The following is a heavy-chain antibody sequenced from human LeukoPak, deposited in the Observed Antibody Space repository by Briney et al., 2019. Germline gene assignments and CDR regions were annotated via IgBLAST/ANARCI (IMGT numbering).Heavy chain of an antibody. CDR2: ISSSSTYI. CDR3: ARYVVPARRIFDY. J-gene: IGHJ4*02. CDR1: GFTFSSYS. D-gene: IGHD2-2*01. Sequence: GGSLRLSCAASGFTFSSYSMKWVRQAPGKGLEWVSSISSSSTYIYYADSVKGRFTISRDNAKNSLYLQMNSLRAEDTAVYYCARYVVPARRIFDYWGQGTLVTVSS. V-gene: IGHV3-21*01.